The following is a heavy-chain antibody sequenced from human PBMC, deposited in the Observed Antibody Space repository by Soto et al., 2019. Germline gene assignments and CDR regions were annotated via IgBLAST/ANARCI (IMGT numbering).Heavy chain of an antibody. D-gene: IGHD3-10*01. Sequence: QVQLEQSAPEVKKPGVSVKVSCKASGYTFTTYGISWVRQAPGQGLEWLGWINTHNGNTNYAQNLQGRVIMTADTSTSTAYMELRSLRSDDTAIYYCTRDRSAPYYYYGMDAWGQGTTVTVSS. J-gene: IGHJ6*02. CDR3: TRDRSAPYYYYGMDA. CDR2: INTHNGNT. CDR1: GYTFTTYG. V-gene: IGHV1-18*01.